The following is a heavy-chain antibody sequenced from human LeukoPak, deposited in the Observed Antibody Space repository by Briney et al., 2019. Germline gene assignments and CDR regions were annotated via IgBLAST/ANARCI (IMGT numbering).Heavy chain of an antibody. Sequence: ASVKVSCKASGYTFTSYWIQWVRQAPGQGLEWMGLINPDGGSTAYAHRFQGRVVMTRGTSTSTSYMDLSSLRSEDTAVYHCVRAPRNSSTMLDLWGEGTLVTISS. CDR2: INPDGGST. CDR1: GYTFTSYW. D-gene: IGHD6-13*01. J-gene: IGHJ5*02. V-gene: IGHV1-46*01. CDR3: VRAPRNSSTMLDL.